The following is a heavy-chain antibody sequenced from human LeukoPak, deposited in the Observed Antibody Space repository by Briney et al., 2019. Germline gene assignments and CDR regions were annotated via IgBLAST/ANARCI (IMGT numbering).Heavy chain of an antibody. CDR3: ARVSPRELWSLYYYYMDV. V-gene: IGHV3-20*04. J-gene: IGHJ6*03. Sequence: GGSLRLSCAASGFTFDNYAMTWVRQAPGKGLEWVSGINWNADSTGYADSVKGRFIISRDNVNNSLYLQMNSLRAEDTALYYCARVSPRELWSLYYYYMDVWGKGTTVTVSS. D-gene: IGHD3-16*01. CDR1: GFTFDNYA. CDR2: INWNADST.